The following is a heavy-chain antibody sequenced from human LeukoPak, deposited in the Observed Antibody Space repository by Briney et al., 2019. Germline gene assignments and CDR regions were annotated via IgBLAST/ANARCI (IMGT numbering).Heavy chain of an antibody. CDR2: ISNSSSYI. CDR3: ARYDFWSEGFDY. V-gene: IGHV3-21*01. Sequence: GGSLRLSCAASGFTFSSYSMTWVRQAPGKGLEWVSSISNSSSYIYYADSVKGRFTISRDNAKNSLYLQMNSLRAEDTAVYYCARYDFWSEGFDYWGQGTLVTVSS. J-gene: IGHJ4*02. D-gene: IGHD3-3*01. CDR1: GFTFSSYS.